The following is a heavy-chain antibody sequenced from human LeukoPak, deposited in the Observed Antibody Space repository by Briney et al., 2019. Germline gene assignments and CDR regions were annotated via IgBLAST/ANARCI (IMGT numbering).Heavy chain of an antibody. CDR1: GFTFSSYA. CDR3: AIASPWRGGYSYGPIDY. CDR2: ISGSGGST. Sequence: GGSLRLSCAASGFTFSSYAMSWVRQAPGKGLEWVSAISGSGGSTYYADSVKGRFTISRDNSKNTLYLQMNSLRAGDTAVYYCAIASPWRGGYSYGPIDYWGQGTLVTVSS. D-gene: IGHD5-18*01. J-gene: IGHJ4*02. V-gene: IGHV3-23*01.